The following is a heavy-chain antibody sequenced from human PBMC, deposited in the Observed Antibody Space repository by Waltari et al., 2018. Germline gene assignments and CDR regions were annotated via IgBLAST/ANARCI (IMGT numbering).Heavy chain of an antibody. Sequence: EVQLVESGGGLVQPGGSLRLSCAASGFTFSSYAMSWVRQAPGKGLEWVSAISGRGGSTYYADSVKGRFTISRDNSKNTLYLQMNSLRAEDTAVYYCAKDHPSHSSSWYTNWFDPWGQGTLVTVSS. CDR3: AKDHPSHSSSWYTNWFDP. CDR2: ISGRGGST. CDR1: GFTFSSYA. V-gene: IGHV3-23*04. D-gene: IGHD6-13*01. J-gene: IGHJ5*02.